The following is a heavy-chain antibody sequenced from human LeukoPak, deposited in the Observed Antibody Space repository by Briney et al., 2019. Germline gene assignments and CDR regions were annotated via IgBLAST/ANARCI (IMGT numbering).Heavy chain of an antibody. Sequence: SETLSLTCTVSADSISNFWWNWIRLPAGKGLEWIGRIHTSGGNNYNPSLRSRVTMSLDTSKNQFSLKLSSVTAADTAVYYCARAGVGAREFDYWGQGTLVTVSS. CDR2: IHTSGGN. CDR1: ADSISNFW. V-gene: IGHV4-4*07. CDR3: ARAGVGAREFDY. J-gene: IGHJ4*02. D-gene: IGHD1-26*01.